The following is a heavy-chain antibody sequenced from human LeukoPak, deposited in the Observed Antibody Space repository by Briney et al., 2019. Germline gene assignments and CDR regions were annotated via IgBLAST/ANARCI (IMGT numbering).Heavy chain of an antibody. CDR1: GYSIRSGYY. CDR2: INHSGST. J-gene: IGHJ3*02. CDR3: ARAPHCSSTTCYGGGYAFDI. Sequence: PSETLSLTCAVSGYSIRSGYYWGWIRQPPGKGLEWIGGINHSGSTYYNPSLKSRVTISVDTSKNQFSLKLSSVTAADTAVYYCARAPHCSSTTCYGGGYAFDIWGQGTMVTVSS. V-gene: IGHV4-38-2*01. D-gene: IGHD2-2*01.